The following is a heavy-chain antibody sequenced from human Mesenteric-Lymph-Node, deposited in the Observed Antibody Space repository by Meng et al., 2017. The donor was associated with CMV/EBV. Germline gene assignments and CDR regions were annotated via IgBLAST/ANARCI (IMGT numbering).Heavy chain of an antibody. V-gene: IGHV1-8*01. J-gene: IGHJ4*02. Sequence: SCKASGYSFTSHDINWVRQATGQGLEWVGWMNPHTGKTGYAQKFQGRVTMTRKTSIDTAYMELSSLRSEDTAVYYCARGLGGSWFDFWGQGTLVTVSS. D-gene: IGHD1-26*01. CDR3: ARGLGGSWFDF. CDR1: GYSFTSHD. CDR2: MNPHTGKT.